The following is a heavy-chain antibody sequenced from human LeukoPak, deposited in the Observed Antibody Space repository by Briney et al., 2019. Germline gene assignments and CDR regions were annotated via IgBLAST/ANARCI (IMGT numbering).Heavy chain of an antibody. CDR1: GFTFNSYA. J-gene: IGHJ4*02. CDR2: ISESGAET. V-gene: IGHV3-23*01. Sequence: GGSLRLSCAATGFTFNSYAMSWVRQAPGKGLEWVSGISESGAETYYADSVKGRFTISRDNSKNTLNLQMNSLRAEDTAVYYCARGHDYWGQGTLVTVSS. CDR3: ARGHDY.